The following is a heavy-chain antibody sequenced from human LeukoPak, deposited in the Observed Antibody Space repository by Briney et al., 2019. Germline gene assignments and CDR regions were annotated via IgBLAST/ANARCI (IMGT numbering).Heavy chain of an antibody. CDR2: INHSGST. D-gene: IGHD2-2*02. J-gene: IGHJ4*02. Sequence: SETLSLTCGVYGGSLSGHYWSWIRQPPGKGLEWIGEINHSGSTHYNPSLKSRVNTSVDTSKNQFSLKLSSVTAADTAVYYCARMGYCSSTSCYKSPQLDYWGQGTLVTVSS. CDR3: ARMGYCSSTSCYKSPQLDY. CDR1: GGSLSGHY. V-gene: IGHV4-34*01.